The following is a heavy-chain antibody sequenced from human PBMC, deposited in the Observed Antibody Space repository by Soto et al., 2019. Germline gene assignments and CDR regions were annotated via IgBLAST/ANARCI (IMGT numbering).Heavy chain of an antibody. V-gene: IGHV3-23*01. CDR2: IGESGTPT. Sequence: GGSLRLSCAASGFTFSSYAMKWVRQAPGKGLEWVSLIGESGTPTYYADSVKGRFTISRDNSGNTLFLEMNSLRAEDTAVYYCAKDRAPLRFLEWLPSAFDYWGQGTLVTVSS. CDR3: AKDRAPLRFLEWLPSAFDY. J-gene: IGHJ4*02. CDR1: GFTFSSYA. D-gene: IGHD3-3*01.